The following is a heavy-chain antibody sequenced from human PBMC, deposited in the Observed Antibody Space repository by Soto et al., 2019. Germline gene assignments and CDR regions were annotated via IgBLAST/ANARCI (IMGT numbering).Heavy chain of an antibody. D-gene: IGHD6-13*01. V-gene: IGHV4-30-4*01. J-gene: IGHJ4*02. CDR1: GGSINSGDYY. CDR3: ARREAAAGNFDD. CDR2: IYYSGST. Sequence: TLSLTCTVSGGSINSGDYYWSWIRQPPGKGLEWIGYIYYSGSTYYNPSLKSRVTISVDTSKNQFSLKLSSVTAADTAVYYCARREAAAGNFDDWGQGTLVTVSS.